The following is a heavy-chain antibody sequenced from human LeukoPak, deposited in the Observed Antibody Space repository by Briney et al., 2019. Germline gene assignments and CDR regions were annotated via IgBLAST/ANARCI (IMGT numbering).Heavy chain of an antibody. CDR1: GYTFTSYY. Sequence: ASVKVSCKASGYTFTSYYMHWVRQAPGQGLEWMGIINPSGGSTSYAQKLQGRVTMTTDTSTSTAYMELRSLRSDDTAVYYCARDQSYYGSGSYGWFDPWGQGTLVTVSS. J-gene: IGHJ5*02. D-gene: IGHD3-10*01. CDR2: INPSGGST. CDR3: ARDQSYYGSGSYGWFDP. V-gene: IGHV1-46*01.